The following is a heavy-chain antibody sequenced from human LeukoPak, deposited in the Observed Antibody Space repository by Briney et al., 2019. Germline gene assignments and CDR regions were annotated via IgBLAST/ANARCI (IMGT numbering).Heavy chain of an antibody. Sequence: GGSLRLSCAASGFTFSSYSMNWVRQAPGKGLEWVPSISSSSSYIYYADSVKGRFTISRDNAKNSLYLQMNSLRAEDTAVYYCARGVAHYYYYYMDVWGKGTTVTVSS. CDR3: ARGVAHYYYYYMDV. CDR2: ISSSSSYI. V-gene: IGHV3-21*01. CDR1: GFTFSSYS. J-gene: IGHJ6*03.